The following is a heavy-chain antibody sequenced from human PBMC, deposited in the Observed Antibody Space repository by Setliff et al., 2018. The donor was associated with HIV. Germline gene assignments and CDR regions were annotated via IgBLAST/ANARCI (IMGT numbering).Heavy chain of an antibody. J-gene: IGHJ4*02. D-gene: IGHD4-17*01. CDR1: GGSFSGYY. CDR3: VRDDYGYNGKGFDY. CDR2: IHYTGST. Sequence: PSETLSLTCAVYGGSFSGYYWSWIRQPPGKGLEWIGYIHYTGSTTYNPSLKSRVTISIDTSNNQISLRLSSVTAADTAMYYCVRDDYGYNGKGFDYWGPGTLVTVSS. V-gene: IGHV4-34*09.